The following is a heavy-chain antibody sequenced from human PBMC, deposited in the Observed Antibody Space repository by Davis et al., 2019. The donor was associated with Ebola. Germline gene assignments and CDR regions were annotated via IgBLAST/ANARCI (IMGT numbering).Heavy chain of an antibody. D-gene: IGHD2-2*01. CDR2: ISYDGSNK. CDR1: GFTFSSYA. V-gene: IGHV3-30-3*01. CDR3: ARGGIVVAGGGMDV. Sequence: PGGSLRLSCAASGFTFSSYAMHWVRQAPGKGLEWVAVISYDGSNKYYADSVKGRFTISRDNSKNTLYLQMNSLRAEDTAVYYCARGGIVVAGGGMDVWGKGTTVTVSS. J-gene: IGHJ6*04.